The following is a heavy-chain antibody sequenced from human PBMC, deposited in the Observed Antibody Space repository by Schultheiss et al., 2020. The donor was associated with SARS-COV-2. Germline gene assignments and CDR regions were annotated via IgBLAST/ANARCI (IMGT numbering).Heavy chain of an antibody. CDR1: GGTFSSYA. Sequence: SVKVSCKASGGTFSSYAISWVRQAPGQGLEWMGGIIPLFGTANYAQKFQDRVTMTRDTSTSTVYMELSSLRAEDTAIYYCARVRDGYNYNYYDLWGRGTLVTVSS. D-gene: IGHD5-24*01. CDR2: IIPLFGTA. CDR3: ARVRDGYNYNYYDL. J-gene: IGHJ2*01. V-gene: IGHV1-69*05.